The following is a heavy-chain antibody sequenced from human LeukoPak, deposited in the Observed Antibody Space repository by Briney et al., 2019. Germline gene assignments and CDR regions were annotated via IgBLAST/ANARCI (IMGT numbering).Heavy chain of an antibody. CDR2: INQDGSEK. D-gene: IGHD3-22*01. V-gene: IGHV3-7*04. CDR1: GFTVSSYS. CDR3: ARDTDSSGFYHYYFDY. J-gene: IGHJ4*02. Sequence: GGSLRLSCAASGFTVSSYSMTWVRQAPGKGLEWVANINQDGSEKYYVDSVKGRFTISRDNAKNSLYLQVSSLRAEDTAVYYCARDTDSSGFYHYYFDYWGQGTLVTVSS.